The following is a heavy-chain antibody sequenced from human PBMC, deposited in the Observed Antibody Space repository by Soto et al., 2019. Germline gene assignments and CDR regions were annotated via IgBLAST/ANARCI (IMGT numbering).Heavy chain of an antibody. CDR3: AHMRAAKFDY. CDR2: IYWDDDQ. J-gene: IGHJ4*02. D-gene: IGHD2-15*01. Sequence: QITLKESGPTLVKPTQTLTLTCNVSGVSLSTGGVGVGWIRQPPGKALEWLALIYWDDDQRSSPSLKSRLTITKDTSKNQVVLTMTNMAPEDTATYYCAHMRAAKFDYWDQGTLVTVSS. CDR1: GVSLSTGGVG. V-gene: IGHV2-5*02.